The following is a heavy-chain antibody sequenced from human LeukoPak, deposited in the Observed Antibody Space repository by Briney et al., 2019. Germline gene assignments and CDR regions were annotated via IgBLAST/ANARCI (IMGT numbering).Heavy chain of an antibody. CDR1: GFTFDDYA. J-gene: IGHJ4*02. D-gene: IGHD6-19*01. CDR2: ISGSGGST. CDR3: AKDASAGYSSGWYYFDY. V-gene: IGHV3-23*01. Sequence: QAGGSLRLSCAASGFTFDDYAMHWVRQAPGKGLEWVSGISGSGGSTYYADSVKGRFTISRDNSKNTLYLQMNSLRAEDTAVYYCAKDASAGYSSGWYYFDYWGQGTLVTVSS.